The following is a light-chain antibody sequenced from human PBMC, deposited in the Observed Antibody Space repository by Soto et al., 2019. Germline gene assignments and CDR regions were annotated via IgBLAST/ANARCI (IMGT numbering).Light chain of an antibody. CDR1: QSVSSSY. CDR3: QQYGSSPIT. J-gene: IGKJ5*01. CDR2: DAS. V-gene: IGKV3D-20*01. Sequence: EIVLTQSPATLSLSRWERATLSWWASQSVSSSYLAWYQQKPGLAARLLIYDASSRATGIPDRFSGSGSGTDLTLTISRLEPEDFAVYYCQQYGSSPITFGQGTRLEIK.